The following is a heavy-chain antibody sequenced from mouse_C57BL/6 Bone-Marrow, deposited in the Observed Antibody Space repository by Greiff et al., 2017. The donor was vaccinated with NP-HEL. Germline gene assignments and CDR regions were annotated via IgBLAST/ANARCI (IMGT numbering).Heavy chain of an antibody. V-gene: IGHV5-6*02. D-gene: IGHD1-1*02. Sequence: EVKLVESGGDLVKPGGSLKLSCAASGFTFSSYGMSWVRQTPDQRLEWVATISSGGSYTYYPDSVKGRFTISRDNAKNTLYMQMSSLKSEDTAMYDCARRWYPDDWGKGTTLTVSS. CDR3: ARRWYPDD. CDR2: ISSGGSYT. CDR1: GFTFSSYG. J-gene: IGHJ2*01.